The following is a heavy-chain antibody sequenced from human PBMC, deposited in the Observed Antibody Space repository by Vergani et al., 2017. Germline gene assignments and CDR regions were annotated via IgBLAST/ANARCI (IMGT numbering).Heavy chain of an antibody. J-gene: IGHJ4*02. CDR1: GGSISSGDHC. D-gene: IGHD5-12*01. Sequence: QVQLQESGPGVVKPSQTLSLTCAVSGGSISSGDHCWTWIRQRPGKGLEWIGYIFYSGTTYDNPSLRSRLTISVDTSQNHFSLKVTSVTAADTAVYYCTRQPQEGASGPPSVPTWGQGISVIVSS. CDR3: TRQPQEGASGPPSVPT. CDR2: IFYSGTT. V-gene: IGHV4-30-4*08.